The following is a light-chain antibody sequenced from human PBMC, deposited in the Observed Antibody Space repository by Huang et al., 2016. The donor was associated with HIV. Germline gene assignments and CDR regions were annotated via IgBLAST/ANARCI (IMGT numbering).Light chain of an antibody. CDR1: QTITKY. Sequence: DIQMTQFPTSLSASIGDRVSITCRASQTITKYLNWYQQKPGGVPKLLIYGASNLQSGFPSRFSGSGSGTHFSLIISNLHPEDSGTYYCQQSDRIPRTFGQGTKLEI. J-gene: IGKJ2*01. CDR2: GAS. V-gene: IGKV1-39*01. CDR3: QQSDRIPRT.